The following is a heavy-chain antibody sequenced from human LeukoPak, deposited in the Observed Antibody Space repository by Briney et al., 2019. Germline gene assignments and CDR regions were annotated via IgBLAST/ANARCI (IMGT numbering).Heavy chain of an antibody. Sequence: ASETLSLTCTVSGGSISSGDYYWSWIRQPPGKGLEWIGYIYYSGSTYYNPSLKSRVTISVDTSKNQFSLKLSSVTAADTAVYYCARVIAAAAYFDYWGQGTLVTVSS. D-gene: IGHD6-13*01. J-gene: IGHJ4*02. V-gene: IGHV4-30-4*01. CDR1: GGSISSGDYY. CDR3: ARVIAAAAYFDY. CDR2: IYYSGST.